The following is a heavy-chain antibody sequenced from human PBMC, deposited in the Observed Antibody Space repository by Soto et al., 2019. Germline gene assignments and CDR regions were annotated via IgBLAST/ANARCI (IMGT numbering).Heavy chain of an antibody. CDR2: ISSSSSTI. J-gene: IGHJ5*02. Sequence: LRLSCAASGLTFSSYSMNWVRQAPGKGLEWVSYISSSSSTIYYADSVKGRFTISRDNAKNSLYLQMNSLRDGDTAVYYCARDRRRDFWENWFDPWGQGTLVTVSS. V-gene: IGHV3-48*02. CDR3: ARDRRRDFWENWFDP. D-gene: IGHD3-3*01. CDR1: GLTFSSYS.